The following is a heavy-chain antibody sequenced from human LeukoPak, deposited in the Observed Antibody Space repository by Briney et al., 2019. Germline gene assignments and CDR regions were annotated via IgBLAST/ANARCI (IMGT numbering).Heavy chain of an antibody. CDR3: AKDGSSGIAATADAFDI. Sequence: GGSLRLSCEASGFTFSSYGMHWVRQAPGKGLEWVAVIWYDGSNKYYTDSVKGRFTISRDNSKNTLYLQMNSLRAEDTAIYYCAKDGSSGIAATADAFDIWGQGTMVTVSS. V-gene: IGHV3-33*06. CDR2: IWYDGSNK. D-gene: IGHD6-13*01. CDR1: GFTFSSYG. J-gene: IGHJ3*02.